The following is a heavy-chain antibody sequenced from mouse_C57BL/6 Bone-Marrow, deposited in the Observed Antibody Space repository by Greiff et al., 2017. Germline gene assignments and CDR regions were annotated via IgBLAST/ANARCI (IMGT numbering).Heavy chain of an antibody. CDR2: IYPGSGST. CDR1: GYTFTSYW. V-gene: IGHV1-55*01. CDR3: ARFYGPEYYLDY. D-gene: IGHD1-2*01. Sequence: QVQLQQPGAELVKPGASVKMSCKASGYTFTSYWITWVKQRPGQGLEWIGDIYPGSGSTNYNEKFKSKATLTVDTSSSTAYMQLSSLTSEDSAVYYCARFYGPEYYLDYWGQGTTLTVSS. J-gene: IGHJ2*01.